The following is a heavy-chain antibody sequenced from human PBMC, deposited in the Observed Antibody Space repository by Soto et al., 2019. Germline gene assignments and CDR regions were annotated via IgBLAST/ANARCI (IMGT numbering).Heavy chain of an antibody. CDR3: ARVNYQMLLAYSYCSMDV. J-gene: IGHJ6*03. Sequence: QVQLLQSGAEVKKPGASVKVSCKASGYTFTSYGISWVRQAPGQGLEWVACISPHNRDTTYAQAFQGRVTLRTDPSARTPYMVMRSLTSDDTAVYYCARVNYQMLLAYSYCSMDVWDEGTTVTVSS. CDR1: GYTFTSYG. D-gene: IGHD3-10*01. V-gene: IGHV1-18*04. CDR2: ISPHNRDT.